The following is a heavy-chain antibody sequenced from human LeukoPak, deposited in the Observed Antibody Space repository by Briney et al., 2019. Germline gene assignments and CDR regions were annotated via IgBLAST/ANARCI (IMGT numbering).Heavy chain of an antibody. Sequence: PSETLSLTCAVYGGSFSGYYWSWIRQPAGKGLEWIGRIYTSGSTNYNPSLKSRVTMSVDTSKNQFSLKLSSVTAADTAVYYCATSLRASRRYYFDYWGQGTLVTVSS. CDR2: IYTSGST. CDR3: ATSLRASRRYYFDY. V-gene: IGHV4-59*10. J-gene: IGHJ4*02. CDR1: GGSFSGYY. D-gene: IGHD4-17*01.